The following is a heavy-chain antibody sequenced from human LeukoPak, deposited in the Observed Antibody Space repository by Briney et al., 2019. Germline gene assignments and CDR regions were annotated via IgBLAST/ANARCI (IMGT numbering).Heavy chain of an antibody. V-gene: IGHV6-1*01. D-gene: IGHD2-21*02. CDR2: TYYRSKWYS. Sequence: SQTLSLTCAISGDSVSSNIAAWNWIRQSPSRGLEWLGRTYYRSKWYSDYGVSVQSRITFSADTSKNQFSLQLNSVTPEDTAVYYCARDVHGDLDYWGQGALVTVS. CDR1: GDSVSSNIAA. J-gene: IGHJ4*02. CDR3: ARDVHGDLDY.